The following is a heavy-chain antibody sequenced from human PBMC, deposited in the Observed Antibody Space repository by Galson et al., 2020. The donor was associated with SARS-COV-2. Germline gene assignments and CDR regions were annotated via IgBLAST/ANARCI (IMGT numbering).Heavy chain of an antibody. J-gene: IGHJ6*02. Sequence: GESLKLYCAVPGFPFNSYTMSWVRQAPGQGPEWVSSISSHSEYIYYVDSLKGRFTISRDNAKNSLYLQMNSLRAEDTVVYYCAREASGAMVGRDVWGQGTTVTVSS. CDR2: ISSHSEYI. CDR3: AREASGAMVGRDV. V-gene: IGHV3-21*01. CDR1: GFPFNSYT. D-gene: IGHD3-10*01.